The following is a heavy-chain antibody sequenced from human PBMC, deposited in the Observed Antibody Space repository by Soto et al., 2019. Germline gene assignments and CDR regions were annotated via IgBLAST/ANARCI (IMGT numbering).Heavy chain of an antibody. J-gene: IGHJ5*02. CDR1: GGSISSGGYS. Sequence: SETLSLTCAVSGGSISSGGYSWSWIRQPPGKGLEWIGYIYHSGSTYYNPSLKSRMTISVDTSKNQFSLKLSSVTAADTAVYYCARERPDGSRLDPWGQGTLVTVSS. CDR3: ARERPDGSRLDP. D-gene: IGHD6-13*01. CDR2: IYHSGST. V-gene: IGHV4-30-2*05.